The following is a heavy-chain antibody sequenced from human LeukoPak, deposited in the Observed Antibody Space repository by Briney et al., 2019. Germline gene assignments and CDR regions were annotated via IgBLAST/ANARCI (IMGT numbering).Heavy chain of an antibody. CDR3: AKCSTPGYTSGWCNWIDP. CDR2: IIPIFGTA. J-gene: IGHJ5*02. V-gene: IGHV1-69*13. CDR1: GGTFSSYA. Sequence: SVKVSCKASGGTFSSYAISWVRQAPGQGLEWMGGIIPIFGTANYAQKFQGRVTITADESTSTAYVELRSLRSEDTAVYYCAKCSTPGYTSGWCNWIDPWGQGTLVTVSS. D-gene: IGHD6-19*01.